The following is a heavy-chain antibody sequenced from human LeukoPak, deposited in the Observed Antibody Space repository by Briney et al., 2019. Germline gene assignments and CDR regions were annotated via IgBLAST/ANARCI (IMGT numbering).Heavy chain of an antibody. CDR2: INPNSGGT. D-gene: IGHD3-3*01. CDR3: ARVRFLEWFFDAFDI. J-gene: IGHJ3*02. Sequence: ASVKASCKASGYTFTGYYMHWVRQAPGQGLEWMGWINPNSGGTNYAQKFQGRVTKNRDTSISSAYMELSRLRSDDTAVYYCARVRFLEWFFDAFDIWGQGTMVTVSS. V-gene: IGHV1-2*02. CDR1: GYTFTGYY.